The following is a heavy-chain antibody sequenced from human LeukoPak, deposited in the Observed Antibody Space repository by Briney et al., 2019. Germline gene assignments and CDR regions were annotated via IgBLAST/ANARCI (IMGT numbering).Heavy chain of an antibody. CDR1: GFTFSTYT. D-gene: IGHD2-21*01. J-gene: IGHJ4*02. CDR2: ISTSSTYI. V-gene: IGHV3-21*01. Sequence: GGSLRLSCAASGFTFSTYTMNWVRQAPGKGLEWVSSISTSSTYIYYADSVKGRFTVSRDNAKNSLYLQMNSLRADDTAVYYCAKGTYCGGDCYYFDYWGQGTLVTVSS. CDR3: AKGTYCGGDCYYFDY.